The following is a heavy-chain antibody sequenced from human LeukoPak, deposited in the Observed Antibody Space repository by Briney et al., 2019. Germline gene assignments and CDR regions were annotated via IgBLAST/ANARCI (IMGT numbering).Heavy chain of an antibody. J-gene: IGHJ5*02. V-gene: IGHV3-11*01. Sequence: RGSLRLSCAASGFIFSDYYMTWIRQAPGKGLEWVSYISFSGGITYYADSVKGRFTISRDNAKNSLYLEMNSLRDDDTAVYFCARTGGAGSPSDTWGQGTLVTVSS. CDR1: GFIFSDYY. CDR3: ARTGGAGSPSDT. D-gene: IGHD3-10*01. CDR2: ISFSGGIT.